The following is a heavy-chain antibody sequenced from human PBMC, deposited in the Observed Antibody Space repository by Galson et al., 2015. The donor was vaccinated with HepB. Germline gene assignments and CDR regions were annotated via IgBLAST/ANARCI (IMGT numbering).Heavy chain of an antibody. D-gene: IGHD2/OR15-2a*01. CDR1: GFTFSNYP. V-gene: IGHV3-23*01. J-gene: IGHJ4*02. CDR3: AKEVINENYFDY. Sequence: SLRLSCAASGFTFSNYPISWARQAPGKGLEWVSAVSSGGDTTYYADSVKGRFTISRDNSKNTVYLQLKCLRAEDTALYYCAKEVINENYFDYWGQGTQVTVSS. CDR2: VSSGGDTT.